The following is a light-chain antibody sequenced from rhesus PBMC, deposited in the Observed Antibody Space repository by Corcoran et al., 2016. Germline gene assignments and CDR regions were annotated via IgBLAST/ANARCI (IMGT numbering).Light chain of an antibody. V-gene: IGKV3S9*01. J-gene: IGKJ1*01. CDR1: QSVSSN. CDR2: GAS. CDR3: QQYSYWWT. Sequence: EIVMTQSPATLSLSPGERATLSCRASQSVSSNVAWYQQKPEQAPRLLIYGASSRATGIPDRFSGRGSGTDLNLTISSLEPEDFAVYYCQQYSYWWTFGQGTKVEIK.